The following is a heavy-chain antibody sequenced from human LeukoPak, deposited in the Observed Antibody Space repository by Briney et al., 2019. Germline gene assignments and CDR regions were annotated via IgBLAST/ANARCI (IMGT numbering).Heavy chain of an antibody. CDR1: GGSINNYY. CDR3: ARGWSWFDP. V-gene: IGHV4-59*08. Sequence: SETLSLTCTVSGGSINNYYWSWIRQPPGKGLEWIGYIYYSGSTNYNPSLKSRVTISVDTSKNQFSLKLSSVTAADTAVYYCARGWSWFDPWGQGTLVTVSS. CDR2: IYYSGST. J-gene: IGHJ5*02.